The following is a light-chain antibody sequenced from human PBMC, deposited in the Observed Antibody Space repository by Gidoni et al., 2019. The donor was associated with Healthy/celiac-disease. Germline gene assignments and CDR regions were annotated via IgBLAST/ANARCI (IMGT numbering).Light chain of an antibody. CDR2: GAS. J-gene: IGKJ3*01. CDR1: QSVSSN. Sequence: EIVMTQSPGTLSVSPGERATLSCRASQSVSSNLAWYQQKPGQAPRLLIYGASTRATDIPARFSGSGSGTEFTLTISSLQSEDFAVYYCQQYNNWPRTFGPGTKVDIK. V-gene: IGKV3-15*01. CDR3: QQYNNWPRT.